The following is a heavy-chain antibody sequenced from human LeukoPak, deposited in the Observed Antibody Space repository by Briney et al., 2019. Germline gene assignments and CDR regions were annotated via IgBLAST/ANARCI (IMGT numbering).Heavy chain of an antibody. CDR3: AREYSSGWSYYYGMDV. CDR2: IKQDGSEK. V-gene: IGHV3-7*01. CDR1: GFTFSSYA. J-gene: IGHJ6*02. Sequence: PGGSLRLSCAASGFTFSSYAMSWVRQAPGKGLEWVANIKQDGSEKYYVDSVKGRFTISRDNAKNSLYLQMNSLRAEDTAVYYCAREYSSGWSYYYGMDVWGQGTTVTVSS. D-gene: IGHD6-19*01.